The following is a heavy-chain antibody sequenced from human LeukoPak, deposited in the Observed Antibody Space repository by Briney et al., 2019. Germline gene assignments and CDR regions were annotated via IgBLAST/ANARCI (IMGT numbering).Heavy chain of an antibody. CDR3: ARDQGRAWFGELGQRNWFDP. J-gene: IGHJ5*02. CDR2: ISAYNGNT. CDR1: GYTFTSYG. Sequence: ASVKVSCKASGYTFTSYGISWVRQAPGQGLEWMGWISAYNGNTNYAQKLQGRVTMTTDTSTSTAYMELRSLRSDDTAVYYCARDQGRAWFGELGQRNWFDPWGQGTLVTVSS. D-gene: IGHD3-10*01. V-gene: IGHV1-18*01.